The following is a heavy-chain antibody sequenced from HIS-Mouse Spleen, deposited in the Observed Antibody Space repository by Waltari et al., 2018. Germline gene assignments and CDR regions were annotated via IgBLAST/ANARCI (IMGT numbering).Heavy chain of an antibody. CDR1: GFTFSSYG. J-gene: IGHJ4*02. D-gene: IGHD6-19*01. Sequence: QVQLVESGGGVVQPGRSLRLSCAASGFTFSSYGMHWVRQAPGKGLGWVPVISDDGSNKYYADSVKGRFTISRDNSKNKLYLQMNSLRAEDTAVYYCAKASSGWLDYWGQGTLVTVSS. CDR3: AKASSGWLDY. CDR2: ISDDGSNK. V-gene: IGHV3-30*18.